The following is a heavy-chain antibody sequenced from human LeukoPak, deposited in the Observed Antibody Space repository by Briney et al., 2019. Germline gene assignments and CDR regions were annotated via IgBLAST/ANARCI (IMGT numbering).Heavy chain of an antibody. CDR3: ARSEYYDIFFGGRSDIRFDP. J-gene: IGHJ5*02. V-gene: IGHV4-39*07. Sequence: SETLSLTCTVSGGSISSSSYYWGWIRQPPGKGLEWIGSIYYSGSTYYNPSLRSRVTISVDTSKNQFSLKLSSVTAADTAVYYCARSEYYDIFFGGRSDIRFDPWGQGTLVTVSS. CDR2: IYYSGST. D-gene: IGHD3-9*01. CDR1: GGSISSSSYY.